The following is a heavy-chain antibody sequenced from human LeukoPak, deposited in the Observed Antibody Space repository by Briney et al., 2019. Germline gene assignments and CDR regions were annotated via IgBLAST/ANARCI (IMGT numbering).Heavy chain of an antibody. Sequence: GGSLTLSCAASGFTVSNYAMSWVRQAPGKGLEWVSSISGSGDNTYYADSVKGRFTICRDNFKNTLYVQMNSLKAEDTAVYYCTKDLALYTGPYSGSFYSPIDCWGQGTLVTVSS. CDR1: GFTVSNYA. D-gene: IGHD1-26*01. V-gene: IGHV3-23*01. CDR2: ISGSGDNT. CDR3: TKDLALYTGPYSGSFYSPIDC. J-gene: IGHJ4*02.